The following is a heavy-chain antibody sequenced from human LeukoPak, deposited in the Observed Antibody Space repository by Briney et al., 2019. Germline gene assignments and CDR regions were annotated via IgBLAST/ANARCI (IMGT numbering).Heavy chain of an antibody. CDR2: IYYSGST. J-gene: IGHJ5*02. CDR1: GGSISSYY. CDR3: ARDLPFDP. Sequence: KPSETLSLTCTVSGGSISSYYWSWIRQPPGKGLEWIGYIYYSGSTNYNPSLKSRVTISVDTSKNQFSLKLSSVTAADTAVYYCARDLPFDPWGQGTLVTVSS. V-gene: IGHV4-59*01.